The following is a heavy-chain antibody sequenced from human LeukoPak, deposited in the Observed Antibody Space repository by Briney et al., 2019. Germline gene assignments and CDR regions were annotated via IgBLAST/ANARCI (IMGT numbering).Heavy chain of an antibody. Sequence: QPGGSLRLSCAASGFTFSSYAMHWVRQAPGKGLEWVAVISYDGSNKYYADSVKGRFTISRDNSKNTLYLQMNSLRAEDTAVYYCARSEYSSSWYFDYWGQGTLVTVSS. CDR3: ARSEYSSSWYFDY. J-gene: IGHJ4*02. CDR1: GFTFSSYA. CDR2: ISYDGSNK. V-gene: IGHV3-30-3*01. D-gene: IGHD6-13*01.